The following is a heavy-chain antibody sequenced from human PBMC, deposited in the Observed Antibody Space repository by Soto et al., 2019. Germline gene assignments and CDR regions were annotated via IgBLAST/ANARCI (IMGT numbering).Heavy chain of an antibody. J-gene: IGHJ4*02. V-gene: IGHV1-69*05. D-gene: IGHD2-2*01. CDR3: ATRGSNCSSTSCQ. Sequence: SVKVSCKASGYTFTGYYMHWVRQAPGQGLEWMGGIIPIFGTANYAQKFQGRVTITTDKSTSTAYMELSSLRSEDTAVYYCATRGSNCSSTSCQWGQGTLVTVSS. CDR2: IIPIFGTA. CDR1: GYTFTGYY.